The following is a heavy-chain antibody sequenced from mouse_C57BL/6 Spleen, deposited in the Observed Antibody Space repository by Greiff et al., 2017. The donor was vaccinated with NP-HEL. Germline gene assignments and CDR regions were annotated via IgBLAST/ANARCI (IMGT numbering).Heavy chain of an antibody. D-gene: IGHD2-4*01. V-gene: IGHV1-63*01. CDR3: ARNYDYDGAWFAY. CDR1: GYTFTNYW. CDR2: IYPGGGYT. J-gene: IGHJ3*01. Sequence: QVQLKESGAELVRPGTSVKMSCKASGYTFTNYWIGWAKQRPGHGLEWIGDIYPGGGYTNYNEKFKGKATLTADKSSSTAYMQFSSLTSEDSAIYYCARNYDYDGAWFAYWGQGTLVTVSA.